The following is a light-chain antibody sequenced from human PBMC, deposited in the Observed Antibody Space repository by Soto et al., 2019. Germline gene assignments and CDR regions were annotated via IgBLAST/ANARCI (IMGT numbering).Light chain of an antibody. V-gene: IGKV3-20*01. CDR2: AAS. CDR1: QSVSASY. J-gene: IGKJ5*01. Sequence: SPGTLSLSPGERATLSCRASQSVSASYLAWYQQKPGQAPRLLIYAASSRATGIPDRFSGSGSGTDFTLTVSRLEPEDFAVYYCQQYGNSPAITFGQGTRMEIK. CDR3: QQYGNSPAIT.